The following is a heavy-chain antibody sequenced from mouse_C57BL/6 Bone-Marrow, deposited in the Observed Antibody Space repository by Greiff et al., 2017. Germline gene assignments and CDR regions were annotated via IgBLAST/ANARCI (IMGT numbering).Heavy chain of an antibody. CDR1: GFTFSSYA. J-gene: IGHJ3*01. Sequence: EVQRVESGGGLVKPGGSLKLSCAASGFTFSSYAMSWVRQTPEKRLEWVATISDGGSYTYYPDNVKGRFTIYRDNAKNNLYLQMSHLKSEDTAMYYCARDGHYGSKFLGFAYWGQGTLVTVSA. V-gene: IGHV5-4*01. CDR3: ARDGHYGSKFLGFAY. CDR2: ISDGGSYT. D-gene: IGHD1-1*01.